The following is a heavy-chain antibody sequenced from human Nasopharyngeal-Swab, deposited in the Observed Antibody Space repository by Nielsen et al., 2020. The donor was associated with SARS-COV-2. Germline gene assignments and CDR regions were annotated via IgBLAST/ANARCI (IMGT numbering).Heavy chain of an antibody. CDR3: ARHEYSSSSGDY. V-gene: IGHV3-21*01. D-gene: IGHD6-6*01. CDR2: ISSSSSYI. Sequence: GESLKISCAASGFTFSSYAMSWVRQAPGKGLEWVSSISSSSSYIYYADSVKGRFTISRDNAKNSLYLQMNSLRAEDTAVYYCARHEYSSSSGDYWGQGTLVTVSS. CDR1: GFTFSSYA. J-gene: IGHJ4*02.